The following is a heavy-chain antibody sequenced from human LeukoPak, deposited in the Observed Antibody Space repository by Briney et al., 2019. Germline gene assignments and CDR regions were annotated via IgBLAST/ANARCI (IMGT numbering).Heavy chain of an antibody. CDR3: ASTLESGSYFGYYYYYMDV. CDR2: IYTSGST. CDR1: GGSISSASYY. Sequence: SETLSLTCTVSGGSISSASYYWSWIRQPAGKGLEWIGRIYTSGSTNYTPSLKSRHTISVDTSRNQFCLKLSSVTAADTAVYYCASTLESGSYFGYYYYYMDVWGKGTTATISS. J-gene: IGHJ6*03. V-gene: IGHV4-61*02. D-gene: IGHD3-10*01.